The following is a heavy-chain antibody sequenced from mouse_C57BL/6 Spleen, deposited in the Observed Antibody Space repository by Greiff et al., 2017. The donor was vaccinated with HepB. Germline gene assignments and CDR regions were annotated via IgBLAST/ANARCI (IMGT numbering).Heavy chain of an antibody. CDR2: IRNKANGYTT. D-gene: IGHD2-3*01. CDR3: ARSRDGYFDY. V-gene: IGHV7-3*01. CDR1: GFTFTDYY. J-gene: IGHJ2*01. Sequence: DVKLVESGGGLVQPGGSLSLSCAASGFTFTDYYMSWVRQPPGKALEWLGFIRNKANGYTTEYSASVKGRFNISRDNSQSILYLQMNALRAEDSATYYCARSRDGYFDYWGQGTTLTVSS.